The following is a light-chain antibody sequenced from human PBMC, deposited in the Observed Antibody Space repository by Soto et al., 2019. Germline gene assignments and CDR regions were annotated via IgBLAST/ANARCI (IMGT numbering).Light chain of an antibody. CDR3: QQRHMWPIT. CDR1: QSVSSSY. V-gene: IGKV3D-20*02. CDR2: GAS. J-gene: IGKJ5*01. Sequence: EIVVTESPCTLSLSPGDRATLSCRASQSVSSSYLAWYQQKPGQAPRLLIYGASTRATGIPDRFSGSGSGTDFTLTISSLEPEDSAVYYCQQRHMWPITFGQGTRLEIK.